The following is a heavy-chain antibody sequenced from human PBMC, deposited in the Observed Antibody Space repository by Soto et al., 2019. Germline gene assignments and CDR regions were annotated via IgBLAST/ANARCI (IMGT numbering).Heavy chain of an antibody. V-gene: IGHV1-69*13. J-gene: IGHJ4*02. CDR2: IIPIFGTA. Sequence: ASLKVSCKASGGTFSIYAISWVRQAPGQGLEWMGGIIPIFGTANYAQKFQGRVTITADESTSTAYMELSSLRSEDTAVYYCARDDYCSGGSCYSGDYWGQGTLVTVSS. CDR3: ARDDYCSGGSCYSGDY. CDR1: GGTFSIYA. D-gene: IGHD2-15*01.